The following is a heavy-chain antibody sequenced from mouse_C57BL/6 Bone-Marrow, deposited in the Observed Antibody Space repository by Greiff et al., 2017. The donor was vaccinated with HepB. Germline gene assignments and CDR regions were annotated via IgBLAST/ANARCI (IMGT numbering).Heavy chain of an antibody. Sequence: VKLMESGAELARPGASVKLSCKASGYTFTSYGISWVKQRTGQGLEWIGEIYPRSGNTYYNEKFKGKATLTADKSSSTAYMELRSLTSEDSAVYFCANYPAYFDYWGQGTTLTVSS. CDR2: IYPRSGNT. J-gene: IGHJ2*01. V-gene: IGHV1-81*01. CDR3: ANYPAYFDY. D-gene: IGHD1-1*01. CDR1: GYTFTSYG.